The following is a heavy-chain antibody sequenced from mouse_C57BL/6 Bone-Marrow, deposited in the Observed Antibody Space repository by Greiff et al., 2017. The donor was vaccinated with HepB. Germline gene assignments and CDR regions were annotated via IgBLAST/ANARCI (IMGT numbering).Heavy chain of an antibody. V-gene: IGHV1-39*01. CDR2: INPNYGTT. J-gene: IGHJ3*01. CDR3: ASGATIYYYGSSLAY. CDR1: GYSFTDYN. Sequence: EVQLQESGPELVKPGASVKISCKASGYSFTDYNMNWVKQSNGKSLEWIGVINPNYGTTSYNQKFKGKATLTVDQSSSTAYMQLNSLTSEDSAVYYCASGATIYYYGSSLAYWGQGTLVTVSA. D-gene: IGHD1-1*01.